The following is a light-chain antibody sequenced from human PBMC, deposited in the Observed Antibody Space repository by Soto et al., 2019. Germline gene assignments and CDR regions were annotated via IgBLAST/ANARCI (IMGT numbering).Light chain of an antibody. CDR3: QQRSNWPIT. Sequence: EILLPQFPATLSVSPGERATLSCRSSQSFYSNLSWYHXKPCHAXXXXIXFASNRATGIPARFSGSGSGTDFTLTISSLEPEDFAVYYCQQRSNWPITFAQGTRLEIK. CDR1: QSFYSN. V-gene: IGKV3-11*01. CDR2: FAS. J-gene: IGKJ5*01.